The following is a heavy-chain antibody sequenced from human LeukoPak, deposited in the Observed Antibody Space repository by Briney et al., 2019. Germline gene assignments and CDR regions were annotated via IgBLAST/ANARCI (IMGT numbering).Heavy chain of an antibody. V-gene: IGHV4-4*02. CDR3: ARDQRGYSLDYFDY. CDR1: GGSISSSNW. D-gene: IGHD5-18*01. Sequence: PSETLCLTCAVSGGSISSSNWWSWVRQPPGKGLEWIGEIYHSGSTNYNPSLKSRVTISVDKSKNQFSLKLSSVTAADTAVYYCARDQRGYSLDYFDYWGQGTLVTVSS. J-gene: IGHJ4*02. CDR2: IYHSGST.